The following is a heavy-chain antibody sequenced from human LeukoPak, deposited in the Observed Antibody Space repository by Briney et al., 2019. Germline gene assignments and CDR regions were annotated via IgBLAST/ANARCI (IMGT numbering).Heavy chain of an antibody. V-gene: IGHV4-59*12. Sequence: PSETLSLTCTVSGGSISSYYWSWIRQPPGKGLEWIGEIYHSGSTNYNPSLKSRVTISVDKSKNQFSLKLSSVTAADTAVYYCARDRSSSSWFDYWGQGTLVTVSS. J-gene: IGHJ4*02. CDR1: GGSISSYY. CDR2: IYHSGST. D-gene: IGHD6-13*01. CDR3: ARDRSSSSWFDY.